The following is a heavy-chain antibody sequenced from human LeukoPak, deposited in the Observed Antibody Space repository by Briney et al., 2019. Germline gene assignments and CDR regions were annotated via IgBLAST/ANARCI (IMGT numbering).Heavy chain of an antibody. CDR1: GYSFASYD. D-gene: IGHD1-14*01. CDR3: ARVTRYYYGMDV. V-gene: IGHV1-8*01. J-gene: IGHJ6*02. Sequence: GASVKVSCKASGYSFASYDINWVRQATGQGLEWMGWMNPNSGNTGYAQKFQGRVTMTRNTSINTAYMERTSLTSEDTAVYYCARVTRYYYGMDVWGQGTTVTVSS. CDR2: MNPNSGNT.